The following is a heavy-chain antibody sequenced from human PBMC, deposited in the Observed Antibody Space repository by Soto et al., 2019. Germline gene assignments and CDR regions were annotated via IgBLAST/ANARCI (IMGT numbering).Heavy chain of an antibody. Sequence: GGSLRLSCAASGFTFSSHHMNWVRQAPGKGLEWLSFISSSGSSIYYADSVKGRFTISRDNARNLVFLQMNSLRDEDTAVYYCARDRGQSDDTGYPCFDSWGQGT. V-gene: IGHV3-48*02. D-gene: IGHD3-9*01. CDR3: ARDRGQSDDTGYPCFDS. CDR1: GFTFSSHH. CDR2: ISSSGSSI. J-gene: IGHJ4*02.